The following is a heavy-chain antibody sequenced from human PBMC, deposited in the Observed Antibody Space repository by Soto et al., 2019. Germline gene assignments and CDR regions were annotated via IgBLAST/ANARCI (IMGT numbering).Heavy chain of an antibody. Sequence: SETLSLTCTVSGGSISSSSYYWGWIRQPPGKGLEWIGSIYYSGSTYYNPSLKSRVTISVDTSKNQFSLKLSSVTAADTAVYYCARHLGVATSWFDPWGQGTLVTVSS. D-gene: IGHD5-12*01. CDR2: IYYSGST. J-gene: IGHJ5*02. V-gene: IGHV4-39*01. CDR1: GGSISSSSYY. CDR3: ARHLGVATSWFDP.